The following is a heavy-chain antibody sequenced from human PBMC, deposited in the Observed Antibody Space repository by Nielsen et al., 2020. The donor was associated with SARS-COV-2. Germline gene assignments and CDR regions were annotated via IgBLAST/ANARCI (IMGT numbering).Heavy chain of an antibody. V-gene: IGHV3-64*04. J-gene: IGHJ3*01. Sequence: GESLKISCSASGFTFSAYAMQWVRQAPGQGLEYVSVINNNGVITYYTDSVKGRFTISRDNSKKTLSLQMNSLRLEDTAVYFCASKVDTLHAFDVWGQGTMVTVSS. D-gene: IGHD2-15*01. CDR3: ASKVDTLHAFDV. CDR2: INNNGVIT. CDR1: GFTFSAYA.